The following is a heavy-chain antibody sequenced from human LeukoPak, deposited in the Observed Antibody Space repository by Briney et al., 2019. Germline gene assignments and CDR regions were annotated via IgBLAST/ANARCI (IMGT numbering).Heavy chain of an antibody. J-gene: IGHJ4*02. V-gene: IGHV3-23*01. CDR3: AKDGAPQQLVIY. Sequence: GGSLRLSCAASGFTFSSYAMSWVRQAPGKGLEWVSVISASGGTTYYADSVKGRFTISRDNSKNTLYLQMNSLRAEETAIYYCAKDGAPQQLVIYWGRGTLVTVSS. CDR1: GFTFSSYA. CDR2: ISASGGTT. D-gene: IGHD6-13*01.